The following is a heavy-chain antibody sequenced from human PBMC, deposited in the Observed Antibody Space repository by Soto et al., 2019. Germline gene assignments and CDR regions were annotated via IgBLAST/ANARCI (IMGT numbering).Heavy chain of an antibody. V-gene: IGHV4-59*01. Sequence: KTSETLSLTCTVSGGSISTYYWSWMRQPPGKGLEWIGSIQNSGSTNHNPSLKSRVTMSVDTSKNQFSLKLSSMTAADTAVYYCAKYGNYRFFDYWGQGTLVTVSS. CDR1: GGSISTYY. J-gene: IGHJ4*02. D-gene: IGHD4-17*01. CDR3: AKYGNYRFFDY. CDR2: IQNSGST.